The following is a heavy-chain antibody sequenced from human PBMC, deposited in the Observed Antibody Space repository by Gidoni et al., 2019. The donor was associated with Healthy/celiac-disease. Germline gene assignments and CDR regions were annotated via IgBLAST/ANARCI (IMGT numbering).Heavy chain of an antibody. D-gene: IGHD3-10*01. CDR2: ISWNSGSI. CDR3: AKGLNRGGTYFDY. J-gene: IGHJ4*02. Sequence: EVQLVESGGGLVQPGRSLRLSCAASGFTFDDYAMHWVRQAPGKGLEWVSGISWNSGSIGYADSVKGRFTISRDNAKNSLYLQMNSLRAEDTALYYCAKGLNRGGTYFDYWGQGTLVTVSS. CDR1: GFTFDDYA. V-gene: IGHV3-9*01.